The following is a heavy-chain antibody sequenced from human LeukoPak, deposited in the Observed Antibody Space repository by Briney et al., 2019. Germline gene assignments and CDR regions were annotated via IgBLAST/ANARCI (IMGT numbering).Heavy chain of an antibody. CDR1: GGSISSYY. J-gene: IGHJ4*02. CDR3: ARSSGWGSSSVDY. Sequence: PSETLSLTCTVSGGSISSYYWSWIRQPPEKGLEWIGYIYYSGSTNYNPSLKSRVTISVDTSKNQFSLKLSSVTAADTAVYYCARSSGWGSSSVDYWGQGTLVTVSS. CDR2: IYYSGST. V-gene: IGHV4-59*01. D-gene: IGHD6-13*01.